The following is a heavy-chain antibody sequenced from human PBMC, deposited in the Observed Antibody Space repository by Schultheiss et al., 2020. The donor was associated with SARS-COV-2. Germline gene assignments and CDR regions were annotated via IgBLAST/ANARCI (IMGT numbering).Heavy chain of an antibody. V-gene: IGHV1-69*13. CDR2: IIPIFGTA. CDR1: GYTFTDYY. J-gene: IGHJ6*02. Sequence: SVKVSCKASGYTFTDYYIHWLRQAPGQGLEWMGGIIPIFGTANYAQKFQGRVTITADESTSTAYMELSSLRSEDTAVYYCARSLSVRVVTTPVWGMDVWGQGTTVTVSS. CDR3: ARSLSVRVVTTPVWGMDV. D-gene: IGHD3-22*01.